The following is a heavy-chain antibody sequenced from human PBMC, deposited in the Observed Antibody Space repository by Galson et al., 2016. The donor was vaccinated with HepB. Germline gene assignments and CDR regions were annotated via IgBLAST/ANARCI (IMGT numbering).Heavy chain of an antibody. CDR2: IYYSGST. CDR1: GGSVSSGSYY. V-gene: IGHV4-61*01. CDR3: ARRTYCGGDCYAYTFDV. J-gene: IGHJ3*01. D-gene: IGHD2-21*02. Sequence: SETLSLTCTVSGGSVSSGSYYWSWIRQPPGKGLEWIGYIYYSGSTNYNPSLKSRVTISVDTSKNQFSLKLSALTAADTAVYYCARRTYCGGDCYAYTFDVWGLGTMVSVSS.